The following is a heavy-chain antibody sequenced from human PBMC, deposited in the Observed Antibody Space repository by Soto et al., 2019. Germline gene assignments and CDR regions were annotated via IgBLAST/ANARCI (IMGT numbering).Heavy chain of an antibody. J-gene: IGHJ3*02. V-gene: IGHV1-8*01. Sequence: ASVKVSCKASGYTFTSYDINWVRQATGQGLEWMGWMNPNSGNTGYAQKFQGRVTMTRNTSISTAYMELSSLRSEDTAVYYCARVRVDWPAAFDIWGQGTMVTVSS. CDR3: ARVRVDWPAAFDI. D-gene: IGHD3-10*01. CDR1: GYTFTSYD. CDR2: MNPNSGNT.